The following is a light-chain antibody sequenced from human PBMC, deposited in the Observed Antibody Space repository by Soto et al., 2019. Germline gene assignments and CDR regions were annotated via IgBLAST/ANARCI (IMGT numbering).Light chain of an antibody. V-gene: IGKV1-5*01. J-gene: IGKJ5*01. CDR2: DAS. CDR1: QSISSW. Sequence: MTQSPATLSASVGDRVTITCRASQSISSWLAWYQQKPGKAPKLLIYDASNLETGVPSRFSGSGSGTYFSFTISSLQPEDFATYYCQQYSNLITFGQGTRLEIK. CDR3: QQYSNLIT.